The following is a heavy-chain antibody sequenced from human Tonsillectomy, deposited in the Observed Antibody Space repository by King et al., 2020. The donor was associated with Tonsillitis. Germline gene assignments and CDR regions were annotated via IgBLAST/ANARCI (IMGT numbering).Heavy chain of an antibody. J-gene: IGHJ4*02. V-gene: IGHV5-10-1*01. CDR3: AREGTGWFSDY. Sequence: LVQSGAEVKEPGESLRISCKGSGYRFTSYWISWVRQMPGKGLEWMGRIHPSDSNIKYNPAFQGHVNISADKSTTTAHLQWSSLKASDTAMYYCAREGTGWFSDYWGQGTLVTVSS. D-gene: IGHD6-19*01. CDR2: IHPSDSNI. CDR1: GYRFTSYW.